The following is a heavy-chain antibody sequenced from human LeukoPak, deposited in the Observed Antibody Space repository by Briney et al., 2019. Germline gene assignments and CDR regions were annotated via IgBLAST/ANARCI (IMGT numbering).Heavy chain of an antibody. CDR1: GFTFSSYA. CDR2: ISSSGGST. J-gene: IGHJ4*02. Sequence: PGGSLRLSCAASGFTFSSYAMSWVRQAPGKGLEWVSAISSSGGSTYYADSVKGRFTISRDNSKNTLYLQMNSLRAEDTAVYYCARLEAFYDTIVYWGRGTLVTVSS. CDR3: ARLEAFYDTIVY. V-gene: IGHV3-23*01. D-gene: IGHD5/OR15-5a*01.